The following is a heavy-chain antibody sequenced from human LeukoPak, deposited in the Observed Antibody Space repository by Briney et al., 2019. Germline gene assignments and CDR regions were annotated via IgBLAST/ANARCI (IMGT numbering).Heavy chain of an antibody. CDR3: ARAPTKYSSSWYSFDY. V-gene: IGHV1-69*04. CDR2: IIPILGIA. D-gene: IGHD6-13*01. CDR1: GGTFSSYA. J-gene: IGHJ4*02. Sequence: SVKVSCKASGGTFSSYAISWVRQAPGQGLEWMGRIIPILGIANYAQKFQGRVTITADKSTSTASMELSSLRSEDTAVYYCARAPTKYSSSWYSFDYWGQGTLVTVSS.